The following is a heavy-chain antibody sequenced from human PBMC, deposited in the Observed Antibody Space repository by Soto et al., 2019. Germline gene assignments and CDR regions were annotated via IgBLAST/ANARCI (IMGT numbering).Heavy chain of an antibody. CDR3: AASCVACGGFNYYGMDV. CDR2: IYYSGTT. Sequence: PSETLSLTCTVSGGPISSGGYYWYWIRQHPGKGLEWIGYIYYSGTTYYNPSLKSRVTISVDTSKNQFSLKLSSVTAADTAVYYCAASCVACGGFNYYGMDVWGQGTTVTVSS. J-gene: IGHJ6*02. CDR1: GGPISSGGYY. V-gene: IGHV4-31*03. D-gene: IGHD2-21*01.